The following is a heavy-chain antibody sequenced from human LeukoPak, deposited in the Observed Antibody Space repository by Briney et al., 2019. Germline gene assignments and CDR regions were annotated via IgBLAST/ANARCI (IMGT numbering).Heavy chain of an antibody. D-gene: IGHD2-15*01. V-gene: IGHV3-30-3*01. CDR2: ISYDGSNK. J-gene: IGHJ4*02. CDR3: ARGSGYCSGGSCYLDY. Sequence: GRSLRLSCAASGFTFSSYAMHWVRQAPGKGLEWVAVISYDGSNKYYADSVKGRFTISRDNSKNTLYLQMNSLRAEDTAVYYCARGSGYCSGGSCYLDYWGQGTLVTVSS. CDR1: GFTFSSYA.